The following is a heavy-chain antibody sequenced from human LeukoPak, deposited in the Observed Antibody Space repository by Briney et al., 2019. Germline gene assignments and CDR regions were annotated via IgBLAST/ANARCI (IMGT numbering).Heavy chain of an antibody. CDR3: ARAPYYYDTSGFLI. D-gene: IGHD3-22*01. Sequence: GRSLRLSCAASGFTFSSYWMHWVRQAPGKGLVWVSRINSDGSSTTYADSVKGRFTISRDNTKNTLYLQMSSLRAEDTAVYYCARAPYYYDTSGFLIWGQGTMVTVSS. V-gene: IGHV3-74*01. CDR1: GFTFSSYW. CDR2: INSDGSST. J-gene: IGHJ3*02.